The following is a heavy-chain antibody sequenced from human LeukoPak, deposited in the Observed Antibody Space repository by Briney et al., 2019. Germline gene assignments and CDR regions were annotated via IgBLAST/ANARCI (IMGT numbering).Heavy chain of an antibody. V-gene: IGHV4-59*01. Sequence: SETLSLTCTVSGGSISSYYWSWVRQPPGKGLEWIGYIYYSGSTNYNPSLKSRVTISVDTSKNQFSLELMSVTAADTAVYYCARRYSTSWTQLDPWGQGTLVTVCS. J-gene: IGHJ5*02. CDR3: ARRYSTSWTQLDP. CDR2: IYYSGST. CDR1: GGSISSYY. D-gene: IGHD2-2*01.